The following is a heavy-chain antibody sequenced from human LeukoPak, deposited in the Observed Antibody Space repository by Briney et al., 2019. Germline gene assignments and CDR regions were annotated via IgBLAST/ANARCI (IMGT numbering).Heavy chain of an antibody. CDR3: ARGADFDY. J-gene: IGHJ4*02. CDR2: IYYSGST. V-gene: IGHV4-39*07. Sequence: SETLSLTCTVSGGSISSSSYYWGWIRQPPGKGLEWIGSIYYSGSTYYNPSLKSRVTISVDTSKNQFSLKLSSVTAADTAVYYCARGADFDYWGQGTLVTVSS. CDR1: GGSISSSSYY.